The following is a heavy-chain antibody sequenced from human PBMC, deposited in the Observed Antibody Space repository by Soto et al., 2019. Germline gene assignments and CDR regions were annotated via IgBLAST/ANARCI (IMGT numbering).Heavy chain of an antibody. D-gene: IGHD3-3*01. Sequence: EVQLVESGGGLVKPGGSLRLSCAASGFTFSSYSMNWVRQAPGKGLEWVSSISSSSSYIYYADSVKGRFTISRDNAKNSLYLKMNSLRAEDTAVYYCARSSFYYVFWSGYYDNWFDPWGQGTLVTVSS. CDR3: ARSSFYYVFWSGYYDNWFDP. CDR1: GFTFSSYS. V-gene: IGHV3-21*01. CDR2: ISSSSSYI. J-gene: IGHJ5*02.